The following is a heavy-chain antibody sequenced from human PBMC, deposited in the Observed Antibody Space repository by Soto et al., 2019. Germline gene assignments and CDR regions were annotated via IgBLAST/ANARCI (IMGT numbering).Heavy chain of an antibody. CDR3: ARVDCSSTSCYDDY. Sequence: ASVKVSCKASGYTFTSYGISWVRQAPGQGLEWMGWISAYNGNTNYAQKLQGRVTMTTDTSTSTAYMELRSLRSDDTAVYYCARVDCSSTSCYDDYWGQGTLVTVSS. D-gene: IGHD2-2*01. V-gene: IGHV1-18*01. CDR1: GYTFTSYG. J-gene: IGHJ4*02. CDR2: ISAYNGNT.